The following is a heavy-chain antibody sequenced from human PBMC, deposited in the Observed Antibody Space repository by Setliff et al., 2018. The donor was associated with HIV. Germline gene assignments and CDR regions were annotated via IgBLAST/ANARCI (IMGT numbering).Heavy chain of an antibody. V-gene: IGHV4-39*02. Sequence: PSETLSLTCTVPGGSISNSNYYWGWIRQPPGKGRECVGSIYYIGTTYYNPSLKRRVTISIDTSKNDFSLKLTSVTAADTTVYFCARLRITMIMMLNYFDYWVQGTLVTVSS. J-gene: IGHJ4*02. CDR1: GGSISNSNYY. CDR3: ARLRITMIMMLNYFDY. D-gene: IGHD3-22*01. CDR2: IYYIGTT.